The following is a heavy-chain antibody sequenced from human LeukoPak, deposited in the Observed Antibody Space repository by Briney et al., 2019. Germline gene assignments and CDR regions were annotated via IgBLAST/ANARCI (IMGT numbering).Heavy chain of an antibody. J-gene: IGHJ3*01. Sequence: ASVKVSCKASGYMFTDYYMHWVRQVPGLGLEWMGIIIPSGGSTSYAQKFQDRVTMTSDTSTSTVYMELSSLRSEDTAVYYCVRDRDDRSGYYYFYAFDVWGQGTMVTVSS. CDR1: GYMFTDYY. CDR3: VRDRDDRSGYYYFYAFDV. V-gene: IGHV1-46*01. CDR2: IIPSGGST. D-gene: IGHD3-22*01.